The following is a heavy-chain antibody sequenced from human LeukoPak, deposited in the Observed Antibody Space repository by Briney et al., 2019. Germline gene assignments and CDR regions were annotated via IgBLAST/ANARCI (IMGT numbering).Heavy chain of an antibody. V-gene: IGHV3-23*01. D-gene: IGHD4-17*01. CDR1: GFTFNNYA. CDR3: ARDYADYVGYFFFDY. Sequence: GGSLRLSCAASGFTFNNYAMNWVRQVPGKGLEWVSSISGGGGTTYYADSAKGRFTISRDNSQNTLYLQMNSLRAEDTAVYYCARDYADYVGYFFFDYWGQGTLVTVSS. J-gene: IGHJ4*02. CDR2: ISGGGGTT.